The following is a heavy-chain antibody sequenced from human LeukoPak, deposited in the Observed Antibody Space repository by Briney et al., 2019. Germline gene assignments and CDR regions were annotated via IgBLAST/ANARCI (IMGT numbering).Heavy chain of an antibody. CDR2: IYYSGSP. CDR3: ARGSSGNAWNYSY. CDR1: GGSFSGYY. Sequence: SETLSLTCAVYGGSFSGYYWNWIRQPPGKRLEWIGHIYYSGSPAYNPSLKSRVTMSVDMSKNQLSLEVSSVTAADTAVYYCARGSSGNAWNYSYWGQGTLVTVSS. V-gene: IGHV4-59*08. D-gene: IGHD1-7*01. J-gene: IGHJ4*02.